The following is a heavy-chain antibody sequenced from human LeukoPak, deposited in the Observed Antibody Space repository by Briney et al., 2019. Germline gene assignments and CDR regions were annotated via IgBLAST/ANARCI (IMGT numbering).Heavy chain of an antibody. Sequence: SETLSLICTVSRGSIKSYYWAWIRQAAGKGLEWVSRTHVSGSTNYNPSLRSRVGISLDKSKNEFSLRLSSVTAADTAVYYCARDESSRDDSGAYHYWGQGILVTVSS. D-gene: IGHD3-22*01. CDR1: RGSIKSYY. J-gene: IGHJ4*02. CDR3: ARDESSRDDSGAYHY. CDR2: THVSGST. V-gene: IGHV4-4*07.